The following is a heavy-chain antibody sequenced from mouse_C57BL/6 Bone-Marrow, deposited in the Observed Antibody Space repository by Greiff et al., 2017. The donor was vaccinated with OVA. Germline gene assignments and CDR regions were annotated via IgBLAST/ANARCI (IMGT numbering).Heavy chain of an antibody. CDR2: IYPGDGDT. CDR3: ARGSILYRYYAMDY. D-gene: IGHD2-12*01. V-gene: IGHV1-82*01. J-gene: IGHJ4*01. CDR1: GYAFSSSW. Sequence: QVQLQQSGPELVKPGASVKISCKASGYAFSSSWMNWVKQRPGKGLEWIGRIYPGDGDTNYNGKFKGKATLTADKSSSTAYMQLSSLTSEDSAVYFGARGSILYRYYAMDYWGQGTSVTVSA.